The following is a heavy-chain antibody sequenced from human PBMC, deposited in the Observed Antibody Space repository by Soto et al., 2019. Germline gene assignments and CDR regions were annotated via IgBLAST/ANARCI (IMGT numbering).Heavy chain of an antibody. D-gene: IGHD3-16*01. Sequence: SVKVSGKSSGCTFCSYAISCVRHASVQVLYFIVGIIPIFGTANYAQKFQGRVTITGDESTSTAYRELSSLRSEDTAVYYCARGGGLGELGPMALPPGDGMDVWGQGTTVTVSS. J-gene: IGHJ6*02. CDR2: IIPIFGTA. V-gene: IGHV1-69*13. CDR3: ARGGGLGELGPMALPPGDGMDV. CDR1: GCTFCSYA.